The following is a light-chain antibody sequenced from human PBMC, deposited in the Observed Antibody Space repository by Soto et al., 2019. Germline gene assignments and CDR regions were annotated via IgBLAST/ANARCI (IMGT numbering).Light chain of an antibody. CDR3: RSYTSSSTLYV. J-gene: IGLJ1*01. V-gene: IGLV2-14*01. Sequence: QSALTQPASVSGSPGQSITISCTGTSSDVGGYNYVSWYQQHPGKAPKLMIYDVSNRPSGVSNRFSGSKSGNTASLTISGLQAEDEADYYCRSYTSSSTLYVFGTGTQLNVL. CDR1: SSDVGGYNY. CDR2: DVS.